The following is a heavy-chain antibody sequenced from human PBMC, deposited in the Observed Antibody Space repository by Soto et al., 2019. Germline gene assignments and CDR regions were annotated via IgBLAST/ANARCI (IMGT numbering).Heavy chain of an antibody. CDR2: IWYDGSNK. V-gene: IGHV3-33*01. Sequence: PGGSLRLSCAASGFTFSSYGMHWVRQAPGKGLEWVAVIWYDGSNKYYADSVKGRFTISRDNSKNTLYLQMSSLRAEDTAVYYCARVRAGTTDYYYMDVWGKGTTVTVSS. D-gene: IGHD1-7*01. CDR1: GFTFSSYG. CDR3: ARVRAGTTDYYYMDV. J-gene: IGHJ6*03.